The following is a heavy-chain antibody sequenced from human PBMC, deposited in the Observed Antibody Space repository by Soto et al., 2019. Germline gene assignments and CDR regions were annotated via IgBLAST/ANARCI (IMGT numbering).Heavy chain of an antibody. V-gene: IGHV1-8*01. D-gene: IGHD3-3*01. Sequence: ASVKVSCKASGYTFTSYDINWVRQATGQGLEWMGWMNPNSGNTGYAQKFQGRVTMTRNTSISTAYMELSSLRSEDTAVYYCARAHTLRFLEWLPPHPDLDVWGKGTTVTVSS. CDR3: ARAHTLRFLEWLPPHPDLDV. J-gene: IGHJ6*04. CDR1: GYTFTSYD. CDR2: MNPNSGNT.